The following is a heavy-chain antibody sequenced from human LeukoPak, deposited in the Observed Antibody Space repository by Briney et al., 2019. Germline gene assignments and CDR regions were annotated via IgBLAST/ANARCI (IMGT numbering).Heavy chain of an antibody. J-gene: IGHJ4*02. Sequence: GGSLRLSCAASGFTFSSYAMSWVRQAPGKGLEWVSVISGSGGIAYHADSVRGRFTISRDNSKNTLFLQMNSLRAEDTAVYYCAKSPPDCSSLSCYSGYWGQGTLVTVSS. CDR2: ISGSGGIA. V-gene: IGHV3-23*01. CDR1: GFTFSSYA. CDR3: AKSPPDCSSLSCYSGY. D-gene: IGHD2-2*01.